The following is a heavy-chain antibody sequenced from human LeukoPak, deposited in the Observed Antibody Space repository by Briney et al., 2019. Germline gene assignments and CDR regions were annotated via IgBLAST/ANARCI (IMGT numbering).Heavy chain of an antibody. Sequence: SGTLSLTCTVSGVSISSGKWWSWVRQPPGKGLEWIGEIYHTGSTNYNPSLKSRVTISVDKSKNQFSLKLSSVTAADTAVYYCAREGSSGYSIDPWGQGTLVTVSS. CDR3: AREGSSGYSIDP. CDR2: IYHTGST. CDR1: GVSISSGKW. D-gene: IGHD3-22*01. V-gene: IGHV4-4*02. J-gene: IGHJ5*02.